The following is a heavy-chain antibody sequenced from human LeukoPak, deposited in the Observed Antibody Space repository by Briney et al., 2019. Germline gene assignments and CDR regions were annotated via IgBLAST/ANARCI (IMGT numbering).Heavy chain of an antibody. CDR1: GFHFSTYN. Sequence: GGSLRLSCAASGFHFSTYNMNWVRQAPGKGLEWVSSISSTTYIYYADSVKGRFTISRDDAKNSLYLQMNSLRVEDTAVYYCAREDIGGNSAWGQGTLVTVSS. CDR2: ISSTTYI. CDR3: AREDIGGNSA. J-gene: IGHJ5*02. V-gene: IGHV3-21*01. D-gene: IGHD4-23*01.